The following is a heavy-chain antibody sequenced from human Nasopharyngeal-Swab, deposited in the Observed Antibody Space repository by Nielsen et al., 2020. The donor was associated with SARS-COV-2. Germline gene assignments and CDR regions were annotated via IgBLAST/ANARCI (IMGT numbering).Heavy chain of an antibody. CDR2: INWNSGTK. D-gene: IGHD5-12*01. J-gene: IGHJ3*01. V-gene: IGHV3-9*01. Sequence: SLKISCVASGFAFDDYAMHWVRQAPGKGLEWVAGINWNSGTKVYADSVRGRFSISRDNAKNSLYLQMNGLRPEDTAFYYCAKVRRLGFDALHVWGQGTMVTVSP. CDR3: AKVRRLGFDALHV. CDR1: GFAFDDYA.